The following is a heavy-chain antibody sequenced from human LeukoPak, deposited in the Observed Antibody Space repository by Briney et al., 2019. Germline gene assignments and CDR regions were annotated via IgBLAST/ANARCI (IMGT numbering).Heavy chain of an antibody. Sequence: WASVKVSCKASGYTFTSYAISWVRQAPGQGLEWMGGIIPIFGTANYAQKFQGRVTITADKSTSTAYMELSSLRSEDTAVYYCARVYPDCSSTSCYDFNWFDPWGQGTLVTVSS. CDR2: IIPIFGTA. J-gene: IGHJ5*02. CDR1: GYTFTSYA. D-gene: IGHD2-2*01. V-gene: IGHV1-69*06. CDR3: ARVYPDCSSTSCYDFNWFDP.